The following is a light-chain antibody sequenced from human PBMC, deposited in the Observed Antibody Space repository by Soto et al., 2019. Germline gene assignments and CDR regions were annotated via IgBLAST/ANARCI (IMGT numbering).Light chain of an antibody. Sequence: DVQMTQSPSSLSASVGDRVTITCRAGHDINIYLAWYQQKPGKVPELLIDAASILQTGFPSRFRGSGSGTDFTLTLCRLQPEEVATYYCQKYDRAPRDFGGGTKVEIK. V-gene: IGKV1-27*01. CDR2: AAS. CDR1: HDINIY. CDR3: QKYDRAPRD. J-gene: IGKJ4*01.